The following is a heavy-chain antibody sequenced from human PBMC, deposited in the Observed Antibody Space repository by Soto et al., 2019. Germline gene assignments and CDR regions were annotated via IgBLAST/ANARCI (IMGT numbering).Heavy chain of an antibody. J-gene: IGHJ6*02. D-gene: IGHD2-15*01. V-gene: IGHV3-23*01. Sequence: EVQLLESGGGLVQPGGSLRLSCAASGFTFSSYAMSWVRQAPGKGLEWDSAISGSGGSTYYADSVKGRFTISRDNSKNTLYLQMNSLRAEDTAVYYCAKISRGSQRVVVAANYYGMDVWGQGTTVPVSS. CDR1: GFTFSSYA. CDR3: AKISRGSQRVVVAANYYGMDV. CDR2: ISGSGGST.